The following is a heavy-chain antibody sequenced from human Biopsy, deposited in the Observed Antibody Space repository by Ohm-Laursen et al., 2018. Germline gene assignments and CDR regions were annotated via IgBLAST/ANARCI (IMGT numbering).Heavy chain of an antibody. CDR3: ALQSVAQMKNFDY. Sequence: SVKVSCKASGFSFTGYYIHWVRQAPGQGFRGMGGIGPKSGGTNYAQKFQGNITMTKNTSMSTAYMEMSRLRSDDTAVYYCALQSVAQMKNFDYWGQGTLVTVSS. CDR2: IGPKSGGT. CDR1: GFSFTGYY. D-gene: IGHD6-19*01. V-gene: IGHV1-2*02. J-gene: IGHJ4*02.